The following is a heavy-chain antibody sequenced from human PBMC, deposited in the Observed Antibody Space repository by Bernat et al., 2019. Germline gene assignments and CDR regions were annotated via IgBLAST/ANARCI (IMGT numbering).Heavy chain of an antibody. D-gene: IGHD6-6*01. CDR1: GFTFSSYA. V-gene: IGHV3-30-3*01. J-gene: IGHJ4*02. CDR2: ISYDGSNK. CDR3: ARGREYSSSSGGDY. Sequence: QVQLVESGGGVVQPGRSLRLSCAASGFTFSSYAMHWVRQAPGKGLEWVAVISYDGSNKYYADSVKGRFTISRDNSKNTLYLQMNSLRAEDTAVYYCARGREYSSSSGGDYWGQGTLVTVPS.